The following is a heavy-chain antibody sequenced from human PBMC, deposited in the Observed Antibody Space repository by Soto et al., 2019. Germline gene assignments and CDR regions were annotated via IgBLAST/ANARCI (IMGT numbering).Heavy chain of an antibody. D-gene: IGHD1-26*01. CDR3: AREGSIGSYYFDS. J-gene: IGHJ4*02. Sequence: QVQLQESGPGLVKPSQTLSLTCTVSGGSISSGGYYWSWIRQHPGKGVEWIGYVYYSGSTHYNPSLKTRVTMSVATSKNQFSLKLSSVTAADTAVYFCAREGSIGSYYFDSWGQGTLVTVSA. V-gene: IGHV4-31*03. CDR2: VYYSGST. CDR1: GGSISSGGYY.